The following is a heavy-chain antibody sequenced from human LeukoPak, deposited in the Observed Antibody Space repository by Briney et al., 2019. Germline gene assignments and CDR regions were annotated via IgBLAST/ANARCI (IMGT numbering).Heavy chain of an antibody. CDR3: AKDCGGDCYLDY. Sequence: GGSLRLSCAASGFTFSSYGMHWVRQAPGKGPEWVAVISYDGSNKYYADSVKGRFTISRDNSKNTLYLQMNSLRAEDTAVYYCAKDCGGDCYLDYWGQGTLVTVSS. CDR2: ISYDGSNK. J-gene: IGHJ4*02. D-gene: IGHD2-21*02. CDR1: GFTFSSYG. V-gene: IGHV3-30*18.